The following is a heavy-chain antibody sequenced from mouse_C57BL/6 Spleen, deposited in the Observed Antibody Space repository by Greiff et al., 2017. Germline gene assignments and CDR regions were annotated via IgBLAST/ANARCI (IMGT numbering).Heavy chain of an antibody. CDR1: GYTFTSYW. J-gene: IGHJ4*01. Sequence: QVQLQQPGAELVMPGASVKLSCKASGYTFTSYWMHWVKQRPGQGLEWIGEIDPSDSYPNYNQKFKGKSTLTVDKSSSTAYMQLSSLTSEDSAVYYCARGGTGILYYAIDYWGQGTSVTVSS. CDR3: ARGGTGILYYAIDY. D-gene: IGHD4-1*01. CDR2: IDPSDSYP. V-gene: IGHV1-69*01.